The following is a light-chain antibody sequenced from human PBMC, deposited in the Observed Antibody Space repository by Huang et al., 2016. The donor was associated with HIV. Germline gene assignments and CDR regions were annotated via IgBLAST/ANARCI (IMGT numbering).Light chain of an antibody. Sequence: IVLTQSPATLSWYPGERVTLSCRASQSVGNYIAWYQPHPGQSPKLLIYDTSNSATGTPGRFSGSGSGTDFTLTISSLQSEDFAVYYCQQRSSGVTFGGGTKVQVK. J-gene: IGKJ4*01. CDR3: QQRSSGVT. CDR2: DTS. CDR1: QSVGNY. V-gene: IGKV3-11*01.